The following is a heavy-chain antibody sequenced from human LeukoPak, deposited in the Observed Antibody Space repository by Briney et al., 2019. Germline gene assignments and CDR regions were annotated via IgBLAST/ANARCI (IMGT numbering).Heavy chain of an antibody. Sequence: GGSLRLSCAASGFTFRRHALSWVRQARGGGLQWVSTISGGRGSTYNATSVKGGSTLSRDKPKDTLYLQANGLRAEDTAVYFCVKEGGYCSSHSCSDHCDYWGQGTLVTLSS. CDR3: VKEGGYCSSHSCSDHCDY. D-gene: IGHD2-2*01. J-gene: IGHJ4*02. CDR2: ISGGRGST. V-gene: IGHV3-23*01. CDR1: GFTFRRHA.